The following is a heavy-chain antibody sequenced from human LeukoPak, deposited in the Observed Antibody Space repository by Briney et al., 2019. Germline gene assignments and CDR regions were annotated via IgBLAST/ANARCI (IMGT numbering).Heavy chain of an antibody. Sequence: SETLSLTCAVYGGSFSGYCWSWIRQPPGKGLEWIGEINHSGSTNYNPSLKSRVTISVDTSKNQFSLKLSSVTAADTAVYYCARVRATLGLYYYYGMDVWGQGTTVTASS. CDR1: GGSFSGYC. D-gene: IGHD1-26*01. CDR3: ARVRATLGLYYYYGMDV. V-gene: IGHV4-34*01. CDR2: INHSGST. J-gene: IGHJ6*02.